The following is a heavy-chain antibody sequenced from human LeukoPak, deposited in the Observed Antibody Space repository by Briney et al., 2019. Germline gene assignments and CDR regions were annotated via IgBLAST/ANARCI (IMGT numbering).Heavy chain of an antibody. J-gene: IGHJ6*02. CDR1: GGSFSGYY. Sequence: SETLSLTCAVYGGSFSGYYWSWIRQPPGKGLEWIGEINHSGSTNYNPSLKSRVTISVDTSKNRFSLKLSSVTAADTAVYYCARGVQSNYYYYYYGMDVWGQGTTVTVSS. CDR2: INHSGST. D-gene: IGHD1-1*01. V-gene: IGHV4-34*01. CDR3: ARGVQSNYYYYYYGMDV.